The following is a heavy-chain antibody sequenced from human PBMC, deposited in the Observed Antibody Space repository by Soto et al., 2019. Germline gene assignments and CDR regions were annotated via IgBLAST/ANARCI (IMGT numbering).Heavy chain of an antibody. CDR1: GFTVSSNY. CDR2: IYSGGRT. D-gene: IGHD3-16*01. CDR3: ASYFGGLGRMGRFLDY. V-gene: IGHV3-53*04. Sequence: EVQLVESGGGLVQPGGSLRLSCAASGFTVSSNYMSWVRQAPGKGLEWVSVIYSGGRTYYEDSVKGRFTISRHNSKNKLYLQMNSMRAKDAAVYYCASYFGGLGRMGRFLDYWGQGTLVTVSS. J-gene: IGHJ4*02.